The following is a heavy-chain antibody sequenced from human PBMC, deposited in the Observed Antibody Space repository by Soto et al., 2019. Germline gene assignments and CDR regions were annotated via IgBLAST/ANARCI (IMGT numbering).Heavy chain of an antibody. Sequence: GGSLRRSCAACGFTCSSYSMDWVRQAPGKGLEWVSYISSSSGTIYYAHSVKGRFTISRDHANNSLYLKMNSLRAEDTAVYYYSRVGYNNRNPYYHYGMGVCGRRITVTVS. CDR1: GFTCSSYS. J-gene: IGHJ6*02. D-gene: IGHD1-20*01. CDR3: SRVGYNNRNPYYHYGMGV. CDR2: ISSSSGTI. V-gene: IGHV3-48*01.